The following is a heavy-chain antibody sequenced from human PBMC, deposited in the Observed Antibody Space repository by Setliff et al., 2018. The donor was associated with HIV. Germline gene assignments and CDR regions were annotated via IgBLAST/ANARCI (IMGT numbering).Heavy chain of an antibody. CDR3: TAPGNDYVWGSPDY. J-gene: IGHJ4*02. CDR1: GFTFSGSA. Sequence: GGSLRLSCATSGFTFSGSALHWVRQASGKGLEWVGRIRKQSNNYATAYGASVKGRFTISRDDSKNTAYLHMKSLKNEDTAVYYCTAPGNDYVWGSPDYWGQGTLVTVSS. D-gene: IGHD3-16*01. V-gene: IGHV3-73*01. CDR2: IRKQSNNYAT.